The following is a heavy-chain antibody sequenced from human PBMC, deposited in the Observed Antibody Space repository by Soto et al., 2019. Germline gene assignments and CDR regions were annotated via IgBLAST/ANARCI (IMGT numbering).Heavy chain of an antibody. Sequence: GGSLRLSCAASGFTFSSYGMHWVRQAPGKGLEWVAVISYDGSNKYYADSVKGRFTISRDNSKNTLYLQMNSLRVEDTAVYYCANDQFYYDSSGYYFYYYGMDVWGQGTTVTVSS. CDR1: GFTFSSYG. CDR2: ISYDGSNK. V-gene: IGHV3-30*18. CDR3: ANDQFYYDSSGYYFYYYGMDV. J-gene: IGHJ6*02. D-gene: IGHD3-22*01.